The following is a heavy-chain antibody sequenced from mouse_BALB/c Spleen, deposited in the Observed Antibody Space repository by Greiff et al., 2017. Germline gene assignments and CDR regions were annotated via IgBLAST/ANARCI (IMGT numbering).Heavy chain of an antibody. CDR1: GYTFTSYW. J-gene: IGHJ4*01. V-gene: IGHV1-69*02. D-gene: IGHD1-2*01. Sequence: QVQLQQPGAELVRPGASVKLSCKASGYTFTSYWINWVKQRPGQGLEWIGNIYPSDSYTNYNQKFKDKATLTVDKSSSTAYMQLSSPTSEDSAVYYCTRTLSLKDAMDYGGQGTSVTVSS. CDR2: IYPSDSYT. CDR3: TRTLSLKDAMDY.